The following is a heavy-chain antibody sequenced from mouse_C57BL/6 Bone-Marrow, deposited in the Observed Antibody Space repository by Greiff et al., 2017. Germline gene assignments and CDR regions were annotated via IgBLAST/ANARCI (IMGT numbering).Heavy chain of an antibody. D-gene: IGHD1-1*01. J-gene: IGHJ1*03. Sequence: DVKLVESGGGLVKPGGSLKLSCAASGFTFSSYTMSWVRQTPEKRLEWVATISGGGGNTYYPDSVKVRFTISRDNAKNTLYLQMSSLRSEDTALYYCARRRLLRDWYFDVWGTGTTVTVSS. CDR1: GFTFSSYT. CDR3: ARRRLLRDWYFDV. V-gene: IGHV5-9*01. CDR2: ISGGGGNT.